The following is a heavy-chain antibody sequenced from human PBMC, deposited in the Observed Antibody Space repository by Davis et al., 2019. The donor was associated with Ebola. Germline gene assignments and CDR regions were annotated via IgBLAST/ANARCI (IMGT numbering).Heavy chain of an antibody. J-gene: IGHJ6*02. V-gene: IGHV1-18*01. Sequence: ASVKVSCKASGYNFLSYGINWVRQAPGQGLEWVGRISPSNGIGNYAQNLQGRVTMTTDTSTSTAYMELRSLRSDDTAVYYCVRDWGYCNTGNCPYAMGVWGQVTPVTVSS. CDR2: ISPSNGIG. CDR3: VRDWGYCNTGNCPYAMGV. CDR1: GYNFLSYG. D-gene: IGHD2-15*01.